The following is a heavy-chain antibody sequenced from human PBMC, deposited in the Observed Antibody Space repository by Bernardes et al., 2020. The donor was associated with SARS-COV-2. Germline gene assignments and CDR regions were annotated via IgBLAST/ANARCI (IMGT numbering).Heavy chain of an antibody. Sequence: PRLSCAASGFTFSSYAMSWVRQAPGKGLEWVSAISGSGGSTYYADSVKGRFTISRDNSKNTLYLQMNSLRAEDTAVYYCAKDVTMIVVVITALDYWGQGTLVTVSS. CDR2: ISGSGGST. V-gene: IGHV3-23*01. D-gene: IGHD3-22*01. J-gene: IGHJ4*02. CDR1: GFTFSSYA. CDR3: AKDVTMIVVVITALDY.